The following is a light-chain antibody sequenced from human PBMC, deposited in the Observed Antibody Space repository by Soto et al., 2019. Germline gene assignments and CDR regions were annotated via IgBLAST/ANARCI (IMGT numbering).Light chain of an antibody. V-gene: IGKV4-1*01. CDR3: QQYNNRWT. Sequence: DIVMTQSPDSLAVSLGERATINCKSSQSVLYTSNNKNYLAWYQQKAGQPPKVLIYWASTRESGVPDRFSGSGSGTDFTLTISSLQAEDVALYYCQQYNNRWTFGLGTKVEIK. J-gene: IGKJ1*01. CDR1: QSVLYTSNNKNY. CDR2: WAS.